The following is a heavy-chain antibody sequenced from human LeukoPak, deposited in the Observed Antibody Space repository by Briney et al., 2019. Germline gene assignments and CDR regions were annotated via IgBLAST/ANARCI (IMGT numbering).Heavy chain of an antibody. CDR2: TNYRSKWYN. J-gene: IGHJ4*02. V-gene: IGHV6-1*01. CDR1: GDSVSGNIVA. Sequence: SQTLSLTCDISGDSVSGNIVAWNWIRQSPSRGLEWLGRTNYRSKWYNDYAVSVRGRIPINPDTSKNRFSLQLDSVTPEDTSVYYCARGSSGFFDYWGQGTLVTVSS. D-gene: IGHD6-19*01. CDR3: ARGSSGFFDY.